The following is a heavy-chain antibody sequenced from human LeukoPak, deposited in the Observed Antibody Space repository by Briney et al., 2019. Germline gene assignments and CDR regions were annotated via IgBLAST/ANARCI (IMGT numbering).Heavy chain of an antibody. V-gene: IGHV3-53*01. D-gene: IGHD5-24*01. Sequence: GGSLRLSCTASGFIVSDNCMSWVRQAPGKGLEWVSLIYSLGDTYYADSVKGRFTISRDNSKNTVYLQMNSLRGDDTAVYYCARAPPGRKGYNPYYFDYWGQGTRVTVSS. CDR2: IYSLGDT. J-gene: IGHJ4*02. CDR1: GFIVSDNC. CDR3: ARAPPGRKGYNPYYFDY.